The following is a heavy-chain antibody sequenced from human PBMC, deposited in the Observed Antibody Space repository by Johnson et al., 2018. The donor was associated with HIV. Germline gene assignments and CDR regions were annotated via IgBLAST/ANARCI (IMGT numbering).Heavy chain of an antibody. CDR1: GFTFSSYA. D-gene: IGHD3-10*01. V-gene: IGHV3-30*04. Sequence: QVQLVESGGGVVQPGRSLRLSCAASGFTFSSYAMHWVRQAPGKGLEWVAVISYDGSNNYYADSVKGRFTISRDNSKNTLSLQMNSLRAEDTAVYYCASDSLVGGPPQVDAFDIWGQGTMVTVSS. CDR3: ASDSLVGGPPQVDAFDI. J-gene: IGHJ3*02. CDR2: ISYDGSNN.